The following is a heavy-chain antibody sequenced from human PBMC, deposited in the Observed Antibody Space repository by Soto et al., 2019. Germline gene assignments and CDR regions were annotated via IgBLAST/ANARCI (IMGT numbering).Heavy chain of an antibody. CDR3: ARSIGGANTVFAS. Sequence: CPRSTFSAGYSSFYCGRWIRPPAGKGLEWIGRIYTSGSTNYNPSLKSRVTMSVDTSKNQFSLKLSSVTAADTAVYYCARSIGGANTVFASWGNRTSVTGSS. V-gene: IGHV4-4*07. J-gene: IGHJ6*04. D-gene: IGHD1-26*01. CDR2: IYTSGST. CDR1: AGYSSFYC.